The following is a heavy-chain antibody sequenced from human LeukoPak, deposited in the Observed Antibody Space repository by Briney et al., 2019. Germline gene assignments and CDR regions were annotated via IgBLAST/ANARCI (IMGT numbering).Heavy chain of an antibody. Sequence: GGSLQISWKGSGSRFTSYWIGWVRQMPGKGLEWMGIIYPGDSDTRYSPSLEGQVNISAGKYNSTAYLQWSSLKASDTAMYYCARTGAYIDYWGQGTLVTVSS. D-gene: IGHD2-21*01. CDR1: GSRFTSYW. CDR3: ARTGAYIDY. J-gene: IGHJ4*02. CDR2: IYPGDSDT. V-gene: IGHV5-51*01.